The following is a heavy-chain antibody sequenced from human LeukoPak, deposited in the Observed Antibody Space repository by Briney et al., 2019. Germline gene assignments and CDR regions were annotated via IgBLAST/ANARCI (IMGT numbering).Heavy chain of an antibody. J-gene: IGHJ6*02. V-gene: IGHV6-1*01. Sequence: SQTLSLTCAISGDSVSSNSAAWNWIRQSPSRGLEWLGRTYYRSKWYNDYAVSVKSRITINPDASKNQFSLQLNSVTPEDTAVYYCARVQKAGTYGDYYYYYGMDVWGQGTTVTVSS. CDR2: TYYRSKWYN. CDR1: GDSVSSNSAA. D-gene: IGHD6-19*01. CDR3: ARVQKAGTYGDYYYYYGMDV.